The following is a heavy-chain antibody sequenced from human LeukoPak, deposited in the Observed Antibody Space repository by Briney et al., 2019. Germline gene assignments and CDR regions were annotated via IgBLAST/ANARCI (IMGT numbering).Heavy chain of an antibody. CDR1: GYTFTGYY. Sequence: ASVKVSCKASGYTFTGYYMHWVRQAPGQGLEWMGWINPNSGGTNYAQKFQGRVTMTRDTSISTAYMELSRLRSDDTAVYYCARGLKPCINGVCYDRDWGQGTLVTVSS. CDR3: ARGLKPCINGVCYDRD. J-gene: IGHJ4*02. CDR2: INPNSGGT. D-gene: IGHD2-8*01. V-gene: IGHV1-2*02.